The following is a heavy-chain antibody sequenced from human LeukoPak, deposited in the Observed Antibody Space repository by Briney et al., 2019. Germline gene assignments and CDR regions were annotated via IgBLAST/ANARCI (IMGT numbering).Heavy chain of an antibody. J-gene: IGHJ6*02. Sequence: SETLSLTCTVSGFSISSGYYWGWIRQPPGKGLEWIGSISHSGSTYYNPSLKSRVTISVDTSKNQLSLKLSSVTAADTAVYHCASGTYYYDSTGFYYYYYGMDVWGQGTTVTVSS. CDR1: GFSISSGYY. CDR3: ASGTYYYDSTGFYYYYYGMDV. CDR2: ISHSGST. D-gene: IGHD3-22*01. V-gene: IGHV4-38-2*02.